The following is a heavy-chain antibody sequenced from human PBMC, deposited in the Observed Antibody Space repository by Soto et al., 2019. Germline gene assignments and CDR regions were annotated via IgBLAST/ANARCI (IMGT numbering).Heavy chain of an antibody. D-gene: IGHD4-17*01. J-gene: IGHJ6*02. CDR1: GFTFSSYS. CDR3: ARVDGDYYYYGMDV. CDR2: IRYDGSNK. Sequence: GWSLRLSCAASGFTFSSYSMNWVRQAPGKGLGWVAVIRYDGSNKYYADSVKGRFTISRDNAKNTLYLQMNSLRAEDTAVYYCARVDGDYYYYGMDVWGQGTTVTVSS. V-gene: IGHV3-30*03.